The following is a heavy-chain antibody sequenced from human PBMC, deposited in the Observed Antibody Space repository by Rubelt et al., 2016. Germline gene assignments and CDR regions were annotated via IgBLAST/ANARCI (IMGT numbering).Heavy chain of an antibody. CDR2: IWYDGSNK. Sequence: RLSCAASGFTFSSYGMHWVRQAPGKGLEWVAVIWYDGSNKYYADSVKGRFTISRDNSKNTLYLQMNSLRAEDTAVYYCAREGERVRGAQRWYYYYGMDVWGQGTTVTVSS. J-gene: IGHJ6*02. CDR3: AREGERVRGAQRWYYYYGMDV. V-gene: IGHV3-33*01. CDR1: GFTFSSYG. D-gene: IGHD3-10*01.